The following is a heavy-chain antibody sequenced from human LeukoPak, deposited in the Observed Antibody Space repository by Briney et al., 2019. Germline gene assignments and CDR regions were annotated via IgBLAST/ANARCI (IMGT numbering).Heavy chain of an antibody. D-gene: IGHD3-16*02. CDR3: ARDFASVFGGLISNLFDY. CDR2: ISGYNGNT. Sequence: ASVKVSCKASGYTFTNYGINWVRQAPGQGLEWMGRISGYNGNTNYPQKLQGRVTMTTDTSTSTAHMELRGLRCDDTARYYCARDFASVFGGLISNLFDYWGQGTLVTVSS. V-gene: IGHV1-18*01. J-gene: IGHJ4*02. CDR1: GYTFTNYG.